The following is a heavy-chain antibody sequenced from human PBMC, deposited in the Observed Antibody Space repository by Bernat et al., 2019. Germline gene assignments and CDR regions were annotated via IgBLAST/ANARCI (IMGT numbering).Heavy chain of an antibody. D-gene: IGHD3-10*01. Sequence: QVQLVQSGAEVKKPGASVKVSCKASGYTFTSYGISWVRQAPGQGLEWMGWISAYNGNTNYAQKLQGRVTMTTDTSTSTAYMELRSLRSDDMAVYYCARDRTYYYGSGSYYSLGWFDPWGQGTLVTVSS. CDR2: ISAYNGNT. CDR1: GYTFTSYG. CDR3: ARDRTYYYGSGSYYSLGWFDP. V-gene: IGHV1-18*03. J-gene: IGHJ5*02.